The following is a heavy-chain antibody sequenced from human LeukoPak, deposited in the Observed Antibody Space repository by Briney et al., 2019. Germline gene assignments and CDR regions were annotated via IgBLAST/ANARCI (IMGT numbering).Heavy chain of an antibody. CDR2: IRYDGNNK. D-gene: IGHD5-12*01. CDR1: GFPFSDYV. V-gene: IGHV3-30*02. Sequence: GGSLRLSCAASGFPFSDYVMHWVRQAPGKGLEWVAVIRYDGNNKYYADSVKGRFTISRDNSKNMLYLQMNSLGTEDTAVYYCARGVVSGIVATKTKRRGHRPNYYYYYMDVWGKGTTVTISS. J-gene: IGHJ6*03. CDR3: ARGVVSGIVATKTKRRGHRPNYYYYYMDV.